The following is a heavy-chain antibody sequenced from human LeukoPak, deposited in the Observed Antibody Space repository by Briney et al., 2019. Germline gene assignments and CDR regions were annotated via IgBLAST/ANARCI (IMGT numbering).Heavy chain of an antibody. CDR3: ARAGLWDYSDSSGYHNGAFDI. J-gene: IGHJ3*02. Sequence: ASVKVSCKASGGTFSSYAISWVRQAPGQGLEGRGWSNPNSGGTNFAQKFQGRFTMTRDTSISTAYMELNRLRSDATAVYYCARAGLWDYSDSSGYHNGAFDIWGQGTLVTVSS. V-gene: IGHV1-2*02. CDR2: SNPNSGGT. CDR1: GGTFSSYA. D-gene: IGHD3-22*01.